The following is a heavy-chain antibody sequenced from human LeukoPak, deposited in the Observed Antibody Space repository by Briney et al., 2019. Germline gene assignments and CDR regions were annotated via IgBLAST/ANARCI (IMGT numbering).Heavy chain of an antibody. CDR3: ARQTRPNDYYDSSGHFDY. V-gene: IGHV5-51*01. CDR1: GYSFTTYW. J-gene: IGHJ4*02. CDR2: IYPGDSDT. Sequence: GESLKISCKASGYSFTTYWIGWARQMPGKGLEWMGIIYPGDSDTRYSPSFQGQVTISADKSISTAYLQWSSLKSSDTAMYYCARQTRPNDYYDSSGHFDYWGQGTLVTVSS. D-gene: IGHD3-22*01.